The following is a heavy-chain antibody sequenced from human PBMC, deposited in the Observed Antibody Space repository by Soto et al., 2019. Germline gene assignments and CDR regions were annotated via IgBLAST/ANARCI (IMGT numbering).Heavy chain of an antibody. CDR3: ARKSGGRLLDF. J-gene: IGHJ4*02. CDR2: IIPILGIA. Sequence: QVQLVQSGAEVKKPGSSVKVSCKASGGTFSSYTISWVRQAPGQGLEWMGRIIPILGIANYAQKFQGRVKITADKSTSTAYMELSSLRSEDTAVYYCARKSGGRLLDFWGQGTLVTVSS. V-gene: IGHV1-69*02. CDR1: GGTFSSYT. D-gene: IGHD1-26*01.